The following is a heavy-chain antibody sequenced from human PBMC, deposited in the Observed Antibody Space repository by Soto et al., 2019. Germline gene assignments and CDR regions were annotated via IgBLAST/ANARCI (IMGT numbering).Heavy chain of an antibody. CDR2: ISAYNGNI. V-gene: IGHV1-18*01. CDR3: ARGRIVATTFGDY. J-gene: IGHJ4*02. Sequence: GPSVKVSCKASVYTFNSYGISWVRQAPGQGLEWMGWISAYNGNINYAKKLQGRVTMTTDTSTSTAYMELRSLRSDDTAVYYCARGRIVATTFGDYWGQGTLVTVSS. CDR1: VYTFNSYG. D-gene: IGHD5-12*01.